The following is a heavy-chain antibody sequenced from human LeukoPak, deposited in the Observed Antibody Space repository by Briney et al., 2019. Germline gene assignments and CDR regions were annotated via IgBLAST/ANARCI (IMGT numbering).Heavy chain of an antibody. CDR2: ISYDGSNK. V-gene: IGHV3-30*04. D-gene: IGHD6-6*01. CDR3: AKDQKGKSSPSNYYYYYMDV. Sequence: GGSLRLSCAASGFTFSSYAMHWVRQAPGKGLEWVAVISYDGSNKYYADSVKGRFTISRDNSKNTLYLQMNSLRAEDTAVYYCAKDQKGKSSPSNYYYYYMDVWGKGTTVTVSS. J-gene: IGHJ6*03. CDR1: GFTFSSYA.